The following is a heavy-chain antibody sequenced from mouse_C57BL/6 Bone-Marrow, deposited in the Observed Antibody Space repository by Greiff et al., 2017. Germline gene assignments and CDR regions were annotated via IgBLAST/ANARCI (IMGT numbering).Heavy chain of an antibody. CDR2: IYPGDGDT. CDR3: ARPIGDYGNQAWFAY. D-gene: IGHD2-1*01. J-gene: IGHJ3*01. Sequence: QVQLKESGAELVKPGASVKISCKASGYAFSSYWMNWVKQRPGKGLEWIGQIYPGDGDTNYNGKFKGKATLTADKSSSTAYMQLSSLTSEDSAVYFCARPIGDYGNQAWFAYWGQGTLVTVSA. CDR1: GYAFSSYW. V-gene: IGHV1-80*01.